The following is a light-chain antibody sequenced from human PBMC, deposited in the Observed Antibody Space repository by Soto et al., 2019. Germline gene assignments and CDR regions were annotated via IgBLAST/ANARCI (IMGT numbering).Light chain of an antibody. J-gene: IGKJ1*01. V-gene: IGKV2D-29*01. CDR2: GVS. CDR1: QSLVYSNGKTY. Sequence: DIVMTQTPLSLSVTPGQPASISCKSSQSLVYSNGKTYLYWYLVKPGQPPQLLIYGVSNRFSGVPDRFSGSGSGTDFTLKISRVEAEDVGIYYCMQTVQFRWTFGQGTKVEIK. CDR3: MQTVQFRWT.